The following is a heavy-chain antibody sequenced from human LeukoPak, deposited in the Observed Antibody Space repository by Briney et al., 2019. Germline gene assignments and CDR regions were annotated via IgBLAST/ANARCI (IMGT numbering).Heavy chain of an antibody. CDR1: GFTFSSYA. Sequence: GGSLRLSCAASGFTFSSYAMSWVRQAPGKGLEWVSAISGSGGSTYYADSVKGRFTISRDNSKNTLYLQMNSLRAEDTAVYYCAKTPTLFDYDSSGYYLYYFDYWGQGTLVTVSS. CDR2: ISGSGGST. CDR3: AKTPTLFDYDSSGYYLYYFDY. D-gene: IGHD3-22*01. J-gene: IGHJ4*02. V-gene: IGHV3-23*01.